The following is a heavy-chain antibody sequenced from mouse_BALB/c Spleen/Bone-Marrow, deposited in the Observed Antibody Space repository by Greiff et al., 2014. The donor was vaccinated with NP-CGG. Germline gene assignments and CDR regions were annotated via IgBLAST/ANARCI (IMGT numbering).Heavy chain of an antibody. D-gene: IGHD2-4*01. CDR2: IYPGDFST. Sequence: SVRIFCKASGYTFTSFYIHWVRQRPGQGLEWIGWIYPGDFSTKYNEKFKGKATLTADKSSSTASMQLSSLTSEDSAVYFCARKSQRAYDSMIYWGQGTSVTVSS. V-gene: IGHV1S56*01. CDR1: GYTFTSFY. CDR3: ARKSQRAYDSMIY. J-gene: IGHJ4*01.